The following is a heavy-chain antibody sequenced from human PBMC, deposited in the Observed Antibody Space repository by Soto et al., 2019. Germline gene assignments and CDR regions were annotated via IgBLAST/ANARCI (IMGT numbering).Heavy chain of an antibody. V-gene: IGHV1-18*01. D-gene: IGHD3-22*01. J-gene: IGHJ4*02. CDR2: ISAYNGNT. Sequence: AASVKVSCKASGYTFTSYGISWVRQAPGQGLEWMGWISAYNGNTNYAQKLQGRVTMTTDTSTSTAYMELRSLRADDTAVYYCARVGVYYDSSGLDYWGQGTLVTVSS. CDR3: ARVGVYYDSSGLDY. CDR1: GYTFTSYG.